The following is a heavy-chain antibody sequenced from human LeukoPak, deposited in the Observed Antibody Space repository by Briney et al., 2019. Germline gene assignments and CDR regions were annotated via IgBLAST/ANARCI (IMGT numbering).Heavy chain of an antibody. CDR3: ARDQRTRWSGYWGY. CDR1: GYTFTGYY. CDR2: INPNSGGT. J-gene: IGHJ4*02. D-gene: IGHD3-3*01. Sequence: ASVNVSCKASGYTFTGYYMHWVRQAPGQGLEWMGWINPNSGGTNYAQKFQGRVTMTRDTSISTAYMELSRLRSDDTAVYYCARDQRTRWSGYWGYWGQGTLVTVSS. V-gene: IGHV1-2*02.